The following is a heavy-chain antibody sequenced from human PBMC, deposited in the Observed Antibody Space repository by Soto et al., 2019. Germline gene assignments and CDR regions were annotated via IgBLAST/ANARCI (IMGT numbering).Heavy chain of an antibody. V-gene: IGHV4-59*01. J-gene: IGHJ4*02. Sequence: PSETLSLTCTVSGGSIISYYWGWIRQPPGKGLEWIGYIYYSGSTNYNPSLKSRVTISVDTSKNQFSLKLSSVTAADTAVYYCARVWGYYFDYWGQGTLVTVSS. CDR1: GGSIISYY. CDR3: ARVWGYYFDY. CDR2: IYYSGST. D-gene: IGHD3-10*01.